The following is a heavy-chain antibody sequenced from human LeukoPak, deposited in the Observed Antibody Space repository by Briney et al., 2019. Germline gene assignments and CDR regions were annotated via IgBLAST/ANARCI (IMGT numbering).Heavy chain of an antibody. CDR2: LSIHNGNT. CDR1: GYTFTTNG. J-gene: IGHJ4*02. CDR3: ARGQPPPNIYYFDY. V-gene: IGHV1-18*01. D-gene: IGHD2/OR15-2a*01. Sequence: ASVKVSCKASGYTFTTNGISWVRQAPGQGLEWMGWLSIHNGNTKYAQKFQGRVTMTTDTSTSTAYMELRSLRSDDTVVYYCARGQPPPNIYYFDYWGQGTLVTVSS.